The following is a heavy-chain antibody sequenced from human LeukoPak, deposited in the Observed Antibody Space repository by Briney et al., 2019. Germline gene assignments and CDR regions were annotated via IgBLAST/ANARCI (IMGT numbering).Heavy chain of an antibody. J-gene: IGHJ3*02. Sequence: GGSLRLSCAASEFTFSTYTMHWVCRAPGKGLEWVAVISYDGSSQYYADSVKGRFTISRDNSKSTLYLQMNSLRAEDTAVYYCARGVYAFDIWGQGTMVTVSS. CDR2: ISYDGSSQ. CDR1: EFTFSTYT. D-gene: IGHD5/OR15-5a*01. CDR3: ARGVYAFDI. V-gene: IGHV3-30*04.